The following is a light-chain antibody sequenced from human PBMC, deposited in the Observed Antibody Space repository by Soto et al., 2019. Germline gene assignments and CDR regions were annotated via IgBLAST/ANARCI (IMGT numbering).Light chain of an antibody. V-gene: IGLV2-8*01. J-gene: IGLJ2*01. CDR2: EVN. CDR1: SSDVGGYNY. Sequence: QSALTQPPSASGSPGQSVTISCTGTSSDVGGYNYVSWYQQQPGKAPKLILYEVNKRTSGVPARFSGSKSGNTASLTVSGLQAEDEADYYCSSHAGSNHVVFGGGTKLTVL. CDR3: SSHAGSNHVV.